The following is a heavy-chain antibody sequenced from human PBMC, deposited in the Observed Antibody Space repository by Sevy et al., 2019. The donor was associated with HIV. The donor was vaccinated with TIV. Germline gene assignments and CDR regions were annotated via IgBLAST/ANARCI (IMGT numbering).Heavy chain of an antibody. CDR3: ARDRGGMDV. J-gene: IGHJ6*02. CDR1: EFSVTDNY. V-gene: IGHV3-7*01. Sequence: GGSLRLSCAASEFSVTDNYMSWVRQAPGKGLEWVANIKQDGSEKYYVDSVKGRFTISRDNAKNSLYLQMNSLRAEDTAVYYCARDRGGMDVWGQGTTVTVSS. CDR2: IKQDGSEK. D-gene: IGHD3-16*01.